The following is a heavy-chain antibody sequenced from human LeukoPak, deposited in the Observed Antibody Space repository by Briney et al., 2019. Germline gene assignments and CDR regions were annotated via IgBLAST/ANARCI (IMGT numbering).Heavy chain of an antibody. CDR2: IYHSGSA. D-gene: IGHD6-6*01. V-gene: IGHV4-39*07. CDR1: GGSISSGDYY. Sequence: SETLSLTCTVSGGSISSGDYYWGWIRQTPGKGLEWIGSIYHSGSAYYNPSLKSRVTISVDTSKNQFSLNLRSVTAADTAVYYCTRERDNSSDYWGQGTLVTVSS. J-gene: IGHJ4*02. CDR3: TRERDNSSDY.